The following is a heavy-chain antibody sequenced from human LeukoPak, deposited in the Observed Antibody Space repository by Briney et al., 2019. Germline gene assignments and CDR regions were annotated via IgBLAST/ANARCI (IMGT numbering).Heavy chain of an antibody. CDR2: IYSTGTT. V-gene: IGHV4-39*01. J-gene: IGHJ4*02. D-gene: IGHD5-24*01. CDR3: ARHAVERKWLQFYYFNY. CDR1: GGSIRNSSFY. Sequence: PSETLSLTCAVSGGSIRNSSFYWGWIRQPPGKGLEWIASIYSTGTTYYNPSIKSRITIFVDTSKNQVSLKLRSVTAADTAVYYCARHAVERKWLQFYYFNYWGQGSLVTVSS.